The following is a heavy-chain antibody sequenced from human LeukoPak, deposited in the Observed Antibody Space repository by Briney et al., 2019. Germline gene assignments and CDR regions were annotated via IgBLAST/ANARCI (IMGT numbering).Heavy chain of an antibody. CDR2: IYYSGST. V-gene: IGHV4-59*01. CDR3: ARTNPMVRGVIISPYYYYGMDV. J-gene: IGHJ6*02. D-gene: IGHD3-10*01. CDR1: GGSISSYY. Sequence: SETLSLTCTVSGGSISSYYWSWIRQPLGKGLEWIGYIYYSGSTNYNPSLKSRVTISVDTSKNQFSLKLSSVTAADTAVNYCARTNPMVRGVIISPYYYYGMDVWGQGTTVTVSS.